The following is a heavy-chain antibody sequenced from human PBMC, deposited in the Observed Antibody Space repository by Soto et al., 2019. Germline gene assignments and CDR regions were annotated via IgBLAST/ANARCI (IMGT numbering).Heavy chain of an antibody. CDR3: ARDPDTTTVPNDY. D-gene: IGHD4-4*01. V-gene: IGHV1-18*01. CDR2: ISTYNGDT. Sequence: HVQLVQSGAEVKKPGASVKVSCKASGYTFTSYAISWVRQAPGQGLEWMGWISTYNGDTNYAQNLQGRVTMTADTSTSTAYMELRSLRSDDTAVYYCARDPDTTTVPNDYWGQGTLVTVSS. J-gene: IGHJ4*02. CDR1: GYTFTSYA.